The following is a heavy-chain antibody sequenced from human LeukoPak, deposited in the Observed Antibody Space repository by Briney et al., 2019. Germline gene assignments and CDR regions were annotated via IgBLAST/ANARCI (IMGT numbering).Heavy chain of an antibody. V-gene: IGHV3-33*01. J-gene: IGHJ4*02. CDR3: ARDFGGSYRQYYFDY. CDR2: IWYDGSNK. Sequence: GGSLRLSCAASGFTFSSYVMHWVRQAPGKGLEWVAVIWYDGSNKYYADSVKGRFTISRDNSKNTLYLQMNSLRAEDTAVYYCARDFGGSYRQYYFDYWGQGTLVTVSS. D-gene: IGHD1-26*01. CDR1: GFTFSSYV.